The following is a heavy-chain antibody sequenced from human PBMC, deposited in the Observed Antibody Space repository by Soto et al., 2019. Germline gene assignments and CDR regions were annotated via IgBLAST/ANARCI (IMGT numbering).Heavy chain of an antibody. CDR2: IIPIFGTA. CDR3: ARPVEMATISSSYFFY. Sequence: QVQLVQSGAEVKKPGSSVKVSCKASGGTFSNYAINWVRQAPGQGLAWMGGIIPIFGTANYAPKFQGRVTITAIESTSTAYLDWGRLRPEGTAVYCCARPVEMATISSSYFFYWGQGTPVTVSS. V-gene: IGHV1-69*19. D-gene: IGHD5-12*01. CDR1: GGTFSNYA. J-gene: IGHJ4*02.